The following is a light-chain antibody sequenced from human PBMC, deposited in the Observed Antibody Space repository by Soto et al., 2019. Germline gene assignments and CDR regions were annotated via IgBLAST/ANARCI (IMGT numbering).Light chain of an antibody. CDR2: WAS. V-gene: IGKV4-1*01. CDR3: QQYYSKPLT. CDR1: QSVLYSSNNKNY. J-gene: IGKJ4*01. Sequence: DIVMTQSPDSLAVSLGERATINCKSSQSVLYSSNNKNYLGWYQQKVGQPPKLLIYWASTRESGVPDRFSGSGSGTDFTLTISSLQAEDVALYYCQQYYSKPLTFGGGTKVEIK.